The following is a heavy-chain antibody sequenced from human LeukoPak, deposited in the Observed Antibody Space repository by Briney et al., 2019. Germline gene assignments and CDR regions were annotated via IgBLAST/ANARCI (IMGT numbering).Heavy chain of an antibody. V-gene: IGHV4-34*01. Sequence: SETLSLTCAVYGGSFSGYYWSWIRQSPGKGLEWIGEINQSGSTNHNPSLKSRVTISVDTSKNQFSLKVSSVTAADTAVYYCAGYSGYDSVFDYWGQGTLVTVSS. CDR3: AGYSGYDSVFDY. D-gene: IGHD5-12*01. J-gene: IGHJ4*02. CDR1: GGSFSGYY. CDR2: INQSGST.